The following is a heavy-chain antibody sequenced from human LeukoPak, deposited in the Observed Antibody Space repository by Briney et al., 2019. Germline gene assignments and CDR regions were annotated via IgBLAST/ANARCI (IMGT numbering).Heavy chain of an antibody. Sequence: GGSLRLSCAASGFTFSSYAMSWVRQAPGKGLEWVSVIYSGGSTYYADSVKGRFTISRDNSKNTLYLQMNSLRAEDTAVYYCARGKSSWSYFDYWGQGTLVTVSS. CDR2: IYSGGST. CDR1: GFTFSSYA. J-gene: IGHJ4*02. D-gene: IGHD6-13*01. CDR3: ARGKSSWSYFDY. V-gene: IGHV3-53*01.